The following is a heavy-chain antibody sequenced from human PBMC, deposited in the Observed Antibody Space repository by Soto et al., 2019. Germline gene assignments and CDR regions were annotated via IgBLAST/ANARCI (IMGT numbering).Heavy chain of an antibody. CDR3: AKDRYCSSTSCYAGFDY. CDR2: ISGSGANT. V-gene: IGHV3-23*01. CDR1: GFSFTSYA. J-gene: IGHJ4*02. D-gene: IGHD2-2*01. Sequence: VQLLESGGGLVQPGGSLRLSCEASGFSFTSYAMTWVRQAPGKGLEWVSVISGSGANTYYADSVKGRFTISRDSSKNTLYLQMNSLRAEDTALYFCAKDRYCSSTSCYAGFDYWGQGTLVTVSS.